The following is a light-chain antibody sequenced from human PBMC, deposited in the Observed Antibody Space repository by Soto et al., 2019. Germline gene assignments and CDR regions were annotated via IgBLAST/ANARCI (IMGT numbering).Light chain of an antibody. V-gene: IGLV1-47*01. Sequence: QSVLTQPPSASGTPGQRVTISFSGSSSNIGSNYVYWYQQLPGTAPKLLIYRNNQRPSGVPDRFSGSKSGTSASLAISGLRSEDEADYYCAAWDDSLSAHYVFGTGTKLTVL. CDR1: SSNIGSNY. CDR2: RNN. CDR3: AAWDDSLSAHYV. J-gene: IGLJ1*01.